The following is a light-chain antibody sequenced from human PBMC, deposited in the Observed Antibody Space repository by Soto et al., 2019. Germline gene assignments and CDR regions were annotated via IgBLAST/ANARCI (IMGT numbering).Light chain of an antibody. V-gene: IGKV1-39*01. CDR2: AES. J-gene: IGKJ4*01. CDR1: QSISIY. Sequence: DIQMTQSPSSLSASVGDRVTITCRASQSISIYLNWYQQKPGKAPKLLIFAESKLQSGVSSRFSGGASGTDFTLTISSLQPEDFATYYCQQTDSAPSFGGGTKVDIK. CDR3: QQTDSAPS.